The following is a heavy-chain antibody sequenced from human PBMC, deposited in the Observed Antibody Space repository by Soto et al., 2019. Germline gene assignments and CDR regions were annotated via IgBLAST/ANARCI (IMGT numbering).Heavy chain of an antibody. D-gene: IGHD3-22*01. CDR3: AGLVGSGYYSNWDHYFDY. J-gene: IGHJ4*02. V-gene: IGHV4-34*01. CDR1: GGSFSGYY. CDR2: INHSGST. Sequence: SETLSLTSAVYGGSFSGYYWSWIRQPPGKGLEWIGEINHSGSTNYNPSLKSRVTISVDTSKNQFSLKLSSVTAADTAVYYCAGLVGSGYYSNWDHYFDYWGQGTLVTVSS.